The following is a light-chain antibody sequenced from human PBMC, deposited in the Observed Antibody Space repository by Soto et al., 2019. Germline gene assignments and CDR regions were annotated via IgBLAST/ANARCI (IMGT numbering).Light chain of an antibody. Sequence: DIQMTQSPSSLSASVVDRVTTTCRASQNINTYLNWYQQKPGKAPKLLIFAASSLQSGVPSRFSGSGSRTDLTLTISSLQPEDFATYYCQQSSTAPFAFGHGTKVDI. J-gene: IGKJ3*01. CDR3: QQSSTAPFA. CDR1: QNINTY. V-gene: IGKV1-39*01. CDR2: AAS.